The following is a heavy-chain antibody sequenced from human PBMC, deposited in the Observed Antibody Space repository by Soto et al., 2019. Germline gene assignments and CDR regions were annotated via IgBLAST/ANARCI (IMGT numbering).Heavy chain of an antibody. CDR2: IRVYNGFT. J-gene: IGHJ4*02. V-gene: IGHV1-18*01. CDR1: GYTFPTYG. CDR3: AREFEGQSSSWPFDY. D-gene: IGHD6-13*01. Sequence: QVQLVQSGAEVKKPGASVRVSCRASGYTFPTYGIAWVRQAPGQGLEWMGWIRVYNGFTHYAQKFRGRVTVTAETSTSTVYMELRSLTSDDTAVYYCAREFEGQSSSWPFDYWGQGTLVTVSS.